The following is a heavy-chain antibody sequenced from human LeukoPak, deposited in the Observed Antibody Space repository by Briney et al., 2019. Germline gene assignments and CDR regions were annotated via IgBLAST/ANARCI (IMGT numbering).Heavy chain of an antibody. D-gene: IGHD2-21*01. CDR3: ARDRGDCWSPVDY. V-gene: IGHV3-7*04. J-gene: IGHJ4*02. CDR1: GFTFSSYW. Sequence: GSLRLSCAASGFTFSSYWMTWVRQAPGKGLQWVANIKQDGSVKYYVDSVKGRFTISRDNANNSLYLQINSLRVDDTAVYYCARDRGDCWSPVDYWGQGTLVTVSS. CDR2: IKQDGSVK.